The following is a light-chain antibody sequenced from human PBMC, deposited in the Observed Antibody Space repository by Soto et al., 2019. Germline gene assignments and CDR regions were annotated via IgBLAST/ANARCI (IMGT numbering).Light chain of an antibody. V-gene: IGKV3D-15*01. CDR2: GAS. J-gene: IGKJ1*01. Sequence: EILMTQSPATLSVPPGERATLFCRASQSVRSAVAWYQQKPGQAPRLLMYGASTRATGIADRCSGSGSGTDFSLTISILEQEDSAVYYCQQYHAPPLTFGQGTKLEIK. CDR1: QSVRSA. CDR3: QQYHAPPLT.